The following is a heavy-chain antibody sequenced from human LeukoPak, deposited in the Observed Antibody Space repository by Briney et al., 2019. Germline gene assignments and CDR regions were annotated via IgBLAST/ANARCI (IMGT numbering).Heavy chain of an antibody. CDR1: GYTFIGYY. J-gene: IGHJ4*02. D-gene: IGHD2-15*01. CDR2: INPNSGDT. V-gene: IGHV1-2*02. CDR3: AREVVYCSGVSCPHDY. Sequence: ASVKVSCKASGYTFIGYYMHWVRQAPGQGLEWMGWINPNSGDTNYAQKFQGRVTMTRDTSISTAFMDLSRLKSDDTAVYYCAREVVYCSGVSCPHDYWGQGTLVTVSS.